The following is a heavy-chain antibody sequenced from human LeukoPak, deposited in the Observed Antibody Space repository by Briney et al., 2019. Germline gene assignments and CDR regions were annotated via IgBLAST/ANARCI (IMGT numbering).Heavy chain of an antibody. Sequence: SETLSLTCTLSGGSISSYYWNWIRQPPGKGLEWIGYIHYSGSSNNNPSLKSRVTISVDTSKNQFSLRRSSVTAADTAVYYCAREGAVAAFDYWGQGTLVTVSS. CDR1: GGSISSYY. CDR3: AREGAVAAFDY. D-gene: IGHD6-19*01. CDR2: IHYSGSS. V-gene: IGHV4-59*01. J-gene: IGHJ4*02.